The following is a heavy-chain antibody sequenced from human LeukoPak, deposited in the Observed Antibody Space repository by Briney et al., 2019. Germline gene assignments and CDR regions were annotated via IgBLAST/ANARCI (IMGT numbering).Heavy chain of an antibody. J-gene: IGHJ3*01. Sequence: SETLSLTCTVSGGSISSYYWSWIRQPPGKGLEWIGYIYYSGSTNYNPSLKSRVTISVDTSKNQFSLKLASRTAADTALYYCAGRGSSSGTFDVWGPGTFVTVSS. V-gene: IGHV4-59*08. CDR2: IYYSGST. CDR3: AGRGSSSGTFDV. CDR1: GGSISSYY. D-gene: IGHD2-2*01.